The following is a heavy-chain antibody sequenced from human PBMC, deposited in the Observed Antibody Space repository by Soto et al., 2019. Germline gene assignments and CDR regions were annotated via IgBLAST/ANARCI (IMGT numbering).Heavy chain of an antibody. Sequence: GGSLRLSCAASGFTFSSYGVHWVRQAPGKGLEWVAVISYDGSNKYYADSVKGRFTISRDNSKNTLYLQMNSLRAEDTAVYYCAKDYGLGDTITPRPYYYYMDVWGKGTTVTVSS. V-gene: IGHV3-30*18. D-gene: IGHD3-10*01. J-gene: IGHJ6*03. CDR2: ISYDGSNK. CDR3: AKDYGLGDTITPRPYYYYMDV. CDR1: GFTFSSYG.